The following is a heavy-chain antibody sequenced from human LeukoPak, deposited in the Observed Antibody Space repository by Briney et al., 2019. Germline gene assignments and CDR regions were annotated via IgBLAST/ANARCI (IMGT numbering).Heavy chain of an antibody. CDR2: INHSGST. CDR1: GGSFSGYY. CDR3: ARDSGNYYGYFDY. J-gene: IGHJ4*02. Sequence: PSETLSLTCAVYGGSFSGYYWSWIRQPPGKGLEWIGEINHSGSTNYNPSLKSRVTISVDTSKNQFSLKLRSVTAADTAVYYCARDSGNYYGYFDYWGQGTLVTVSS. V-gene: IGHV4-34*01. D-gene: IGHD1-26*01.